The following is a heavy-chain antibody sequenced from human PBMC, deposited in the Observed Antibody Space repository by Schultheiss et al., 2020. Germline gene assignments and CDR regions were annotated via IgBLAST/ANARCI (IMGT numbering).Heavy chain of an antibody. CDR1: GYTFTSYG. Sequence: ASVKVSGKASGYTFTSYGISWVRQAPGQGLEWMGWISAYNGNTNYAQKLQGRVTMTTDTSTSTAYMELRSLRSDDTAVYYCARETFPDYGDYVTEDYWGQGTLVTVSS. CDR3: ARETFPDYGDYVTEDY. V-gene: IGHV1-18*01. CDR2: ISAYNGNT. J-gene: IGHJ4*02. D-gene: IGHD4-17*01.